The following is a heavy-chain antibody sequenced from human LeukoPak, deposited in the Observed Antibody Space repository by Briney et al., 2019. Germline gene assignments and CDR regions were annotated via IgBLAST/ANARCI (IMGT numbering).Heavy chain of an antibody. V-gene: IGHV1-2*02. J-gene: IGHJ6*03. CDR1: GYTFTGYY. Sequence: ASVKVSCKASGYTFTGYYMHWVRQAPGQGLEWMGWINPNSGGTNYAQKFQGRVTMTRDTSISTAYMELSRLRSDDTAVYYCASRSYYGSGSTFYYYYYMHVWGKGTTVSISS. D-gene: IGHD3-10*01. CDR2: INPNSGGT. CDR3: ASRSYYGSGSTFYYYYYMHV.